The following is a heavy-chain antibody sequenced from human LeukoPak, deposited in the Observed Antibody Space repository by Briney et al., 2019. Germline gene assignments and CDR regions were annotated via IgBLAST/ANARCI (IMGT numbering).Heavy chain of an antibody. CDR2: IYHSGST. CDR1: GYSISSGYY. D-gene: IGHD3-22*01. J-gene: IGHJ4*02. CDR3: ARDPGLNYYDSRGEDY. Sequence: SETLSLTCTVSGYSISSGYYWGWIRQPPGKGLEWIGSIYHSGSTYYNPSLKSRVTISVDTSKNQFSLKLNSVTAADTAVYYCARDPGLNYYDSRGEDYWGQGTLVTVSS. V-gene: IGHV4-38-2*02.